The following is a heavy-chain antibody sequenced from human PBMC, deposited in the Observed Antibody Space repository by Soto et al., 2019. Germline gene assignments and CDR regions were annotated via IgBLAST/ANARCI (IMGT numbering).Heavy chain of an antibody. J-gene: IGHJ2*01. CDR3: ARKVLGSTSRPDWWYFEL. CDR1: GFTFINYA. Sequence: EVQLLESGGGLVQPGGSLRLSCVGSGFTFINYAMNWVRQTPGKGLEWISTISGGGDRTFDADTVKDRFTISRDNSKNTVNLQMNSLRADDTAVYYCARKVLGSTSRPDWWYFELWGRGTLVTVSS. D-gene: IGHD2-2*01. CDR2: ISGGGDRT. V-gene: IGHV3-23*01.